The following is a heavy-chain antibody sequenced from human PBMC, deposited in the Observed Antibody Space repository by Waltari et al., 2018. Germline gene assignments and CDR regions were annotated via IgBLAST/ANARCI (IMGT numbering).Heavy chain of an antibody. CDR2: IYYSGST. Sequence: QVQLQESGPGLVKPSETLSLTCTVSGGSISSHYWSWIRQPPGKGLEWIGYIYYSGSTNYNPSLKSRVTISVDTSKNQFSLKLSSVTAADTAVYYCARGGDFDYWGQGTLVTVSS. V-gene: IGHV4-59*11. J-gene: IGHJ4*02. CDR1: GGSISSHY. D-gene: IGHD3-16*01. CDR3: ARGGDFDY.